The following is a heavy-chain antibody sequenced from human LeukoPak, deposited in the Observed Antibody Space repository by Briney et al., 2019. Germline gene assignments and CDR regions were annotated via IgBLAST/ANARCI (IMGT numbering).Heavy chain of an antibody. D-gene: IGHD6-19*01. CDR1: GFTFSSYW. CDR2: IKQDGSEK. Sequence: GGSLRLSCAASGFTFSSYWMSWVRQAPGKGLEWVANIKQDGSEKYYVDSVKGRFTISRDNAKNSLYLQMNSLRAEDTAVYYCAGSYSSGWYPLFDYWGQETLVTVSS. V-gene: IGHV3-7*01. CDR3: AGSYSSGWYPLFDY. J-gene: IGHJ4*02.